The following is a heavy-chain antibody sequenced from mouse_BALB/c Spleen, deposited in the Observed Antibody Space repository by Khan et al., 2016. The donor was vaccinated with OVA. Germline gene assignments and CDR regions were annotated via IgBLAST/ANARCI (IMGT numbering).Heavy chain of an antibody. J-gene: IGHJ3*01. CDR3: ARDYWFAY. CDR2: ISSGDST. Sequence: EVELVESGGGLVKPGGSLKLSCAASGFTFSNYAMSWVRQSPEKRLEWVASISSGDSTYYLDSVKGQCTISRDNARNIMYLQTSSLRSEDTAMYYCARDYWFAYWGQGTLVTVS. CDR1: GFTFSNYA. V-gene: IGHV5-6-5*01.